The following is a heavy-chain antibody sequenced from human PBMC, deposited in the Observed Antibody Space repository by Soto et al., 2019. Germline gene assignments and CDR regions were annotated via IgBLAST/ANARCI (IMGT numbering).Heavy chain of an antibody. CDR1: GFTFSSYA. D-gene: IGHD3-10*01. CDR2: ISSNGGST. CDR3: VKDRRNVLLWFGELLDY. J-gene: IGHJ4*02. V-gene: IGHV3-64D*06. Sequence: PGGSLRLSCSASGFTFSSYAMHWVRQAPGKGLEYVSAISSNGGSTYYADSVKGRFTISRDNSKNTLYLQMSSLRAEDTAVYYCVKDRRNVLLWFGELLDYWGQGTLVTVSS.